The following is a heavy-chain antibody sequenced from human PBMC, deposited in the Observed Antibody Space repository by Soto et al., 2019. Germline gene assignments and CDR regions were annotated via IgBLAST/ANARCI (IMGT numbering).Heavy chain of an antibody. CDR1: GYTFTSYY. CDR3: ARARKAESITMVNWFDP. CDR2: INPSGGST. D-gene: IGHD3-10*01. Sequence: ASVKVSCKASGYTFTSYYMHWVRQAPGQGLEWMGIINPSGGSTSYAQKFQGRVTMTRDTSTSTVYMELSSLRSEDTAVYYCARARKAESITMVNWFDPWGQGTLVTVSS. V-gene: IGHV1-46*01. J-gene: IGHJ5*02.